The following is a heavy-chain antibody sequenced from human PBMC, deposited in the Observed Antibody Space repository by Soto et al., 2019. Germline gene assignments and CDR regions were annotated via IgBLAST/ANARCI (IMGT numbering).Heavy chain of an antibody. CDR2: INPDGGST. J-gene: IGHJ4*02. D-gene: IGHD3-10*01. Sequence: QVQLVQSGAEAKKPGASVKISCKASGYSFIDHYIHWVRQAPGQGLEWMGVINPDGGSTSYAQKVQGRVSVTADKSTSTVYMDLTSLTLEDTAVYYCARDPRSWNYVGFGDSGGQGTLVTVST. V-gene: IGHV1-46*01. CDR1: GYSFIDHY. CDR3: ARDPRSWNYVGFGDS.